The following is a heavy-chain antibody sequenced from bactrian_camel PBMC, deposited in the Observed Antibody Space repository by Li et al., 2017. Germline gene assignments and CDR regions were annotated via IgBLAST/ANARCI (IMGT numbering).Heavy chain of an antibody. Sequence: HVQLVESGGGSVQAGGSLRLSCAASGYTYGRYCLGWLRQRPGREREGVATINNDWSTKYAEFARGRFTTSKDDLKDTLYLQMNSLKPEDTAMYYCAADSVGRCRARGWVERPSVAAYDYWGQGTQVTVS. CDR1: GYTYGRYC. V-gene: IGHV3S55*01. CDR2: INNDWST. J-gene: IGHJ4*01. D-gene: IGHD5*01. CDR3: AADSVGRCRARGWVERPSVAAYDY.